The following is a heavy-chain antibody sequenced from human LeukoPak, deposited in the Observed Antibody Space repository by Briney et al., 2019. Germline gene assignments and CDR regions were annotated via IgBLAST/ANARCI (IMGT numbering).Heavy chain of an antibody. J-gene: IGHJ4*02. Sequence: GGSLRLSCAASGFTFSSYSMNWVRQAPGKGLEWVSSISSSSYIYYADSVKGRFTISRDNAKNSLYLQMNSLRAEDTAVYYCARGPSAYYYDSSGYYPGYWGQGTLVTVSS. CDR3: ARGPSAYYYDSSGYYPGY. CDR1: GFTFSSYS. D-gene: IGHD3-22*01. CDR2: ISSSSYI. V-gene: IGHV3-21*01.